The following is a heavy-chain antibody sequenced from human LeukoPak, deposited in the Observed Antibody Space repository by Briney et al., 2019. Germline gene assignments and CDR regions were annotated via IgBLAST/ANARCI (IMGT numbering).Heavy chain of an antibody. V-gene: IGHV4-34*01. CDR1: GGSFRGYY. J-gene: IGHJ4*02. Sequence: PSDTVSHTCAVYGGSFRGYYWSWIGQPPGKGLEWIGEINHSGSTNYNPSLKSRGSISVDTSKNQFSLKLSSVTAADTAVYYCARSVYCSGGSCPFDYWGQGTLVTVSS. D-gene: IGHD2-15*01. CDR2: INHSGST. CDR3: ARSVYCSGGSCPFDY.